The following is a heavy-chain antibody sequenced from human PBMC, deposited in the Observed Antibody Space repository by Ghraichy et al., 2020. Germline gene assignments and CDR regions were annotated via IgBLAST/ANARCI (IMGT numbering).Heavy chain of an antibody. Sequence: LSLTCAASGFTFSSYAISWVRQAPGKGLEWVSAISDSGGRTFYADSVKGRFTISRDNSKNTLYLQMNSLRGEDTAVYYCAKDRRRDYDFRSGSSEFDPWGQGTLVTVSS. CDR3: AKDRRRDYDFRSGSSEFDP. V-gene: IGHV3-23*01. J-gene: IGHJ5*02. D-gene: IGHD3-3*01. CDR1: GFTFSSYA. CDR2: ISDSGGRT.